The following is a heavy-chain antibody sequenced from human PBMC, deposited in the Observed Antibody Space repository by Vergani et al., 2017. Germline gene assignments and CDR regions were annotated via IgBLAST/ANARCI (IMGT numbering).Heavy chain of an antibody. CDR3: ARATGPSXYGQLVLYYYYMDV. CDR1: GFTVSSNY. Sequence: EVQLVETGGGLIQPGGSLRLSCAASGFTVSSNYMSWVRQAPGNGLEWVSVIYSGGSTYYADSVKGRFTISRDNSKNTLYLQMNSLRAEDTAVYYCARATGPSXYGQLVLYYYYMDVWGKGTTVTVSS. J-gene: IGHJ6*03. D-gene: IGHD6-6*01. CDR2: IYSGGST. V-gene: IGHV3-53*02.